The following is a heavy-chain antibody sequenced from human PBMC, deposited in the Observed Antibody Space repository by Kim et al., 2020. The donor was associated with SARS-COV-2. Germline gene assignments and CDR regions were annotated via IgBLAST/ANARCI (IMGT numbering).Heavy chain of an antibody. CDR2: ISSDGSNA. J-gene: IGHJ4*02. D-gene: IGHD1-26*01. CDR1: GFTFSSYG. CDR3: AKLGLWESRKYYFDH. Sequence: GGSLRLSCAASGFTFSSYGMHWVRQTPGKGLEWVAVISSDGSNAYYADSVKGRFTISRDNSKNTLYLQMNSLRPEDTAVYSCAKLGLWESRKYYFDHWGQGTLVTVSS. V-gene: IGHV3-30*18.